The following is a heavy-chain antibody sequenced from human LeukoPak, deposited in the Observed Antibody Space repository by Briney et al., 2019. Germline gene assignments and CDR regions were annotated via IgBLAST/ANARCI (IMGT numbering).Heavy chain of an antibody. Sequence: SETLSLTCTVSGGSISSHYWSWIRQPPGKGLEWIGYVYNSGSTNYNPSLTSRVTISVDTSKNQFSLNLSSVTAADTAVYYCARPRTAISGAYYYCYMDVWGKGTTVTVSS. CDR3: ARPRTAISGAYYYCYMDV. V-gene: IGHV4-59*08. CDR2: VYNSGST. CDR1: GGSISSHY. D-gene: IGHD5-18*01. J-gene: IGHJ6*03.